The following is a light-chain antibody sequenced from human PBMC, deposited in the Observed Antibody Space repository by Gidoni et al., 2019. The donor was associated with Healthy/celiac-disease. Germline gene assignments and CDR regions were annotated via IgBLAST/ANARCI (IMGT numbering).Light chain of an antibody. J-gene: IGKJ5*01. V-gene: IGKV3-11*01. CDR1: QSVSSY. CDR2: DAS. Sequence: EIVLTQSPATLSSSPGERATLACRASQSVSSYLAWYQQKPGQAPRLLLYDASDRATGVPARFSGSGSGTDFTLTISSLEPEDVAVYYCQQRSNWPQNTFGQGTRLEIK. CDR3: QQRSNWPQNT.